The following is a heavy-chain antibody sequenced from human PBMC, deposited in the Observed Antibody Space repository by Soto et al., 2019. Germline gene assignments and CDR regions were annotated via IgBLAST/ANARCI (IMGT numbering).Heavy chain of an antibody. J-gene: IGHJ4*02. V-gene: IGHV2-5*02. CDR1: GFSLTTSGVG. CDR3: AHRGYMYGNWDQGYFDY. Sequence: QITLKESGPPRVKPTQTLTLTCTFSGFSLTTSGVGVGWIRQPPGKALEYLAVIYWDDDKRYNPSLRNRLTITMDTSRNQVVLTMTYMDPVDTATYFCAHRGYMYGNWDQGYFDYWGQGALVTVSS. D-gene: IGHD5-18*01. CDR2: IYWDDDK.